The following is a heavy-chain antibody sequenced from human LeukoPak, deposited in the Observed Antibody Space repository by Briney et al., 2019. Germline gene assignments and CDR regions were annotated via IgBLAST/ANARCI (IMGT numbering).Heavy chain of an antibody. D-gene: IGHD3-22*01. V-gene: IGHV1-69*01. CDR2: IIPIFGTA. J-gene: IGHJ4*02. Sequence: GASVKVSCKASGGTFSSYAISWVRQAPGQGLEWMGGIIPIFGTANYAQKFQGRVTITADESTSTAYMELSSLRSEDTAVYYCAKTGEAMIVVVDSFDYWGQGTLVTVSS. CDR1: GGTFSSYA. CDR3: AKTGEAMIVVVDSFDY.